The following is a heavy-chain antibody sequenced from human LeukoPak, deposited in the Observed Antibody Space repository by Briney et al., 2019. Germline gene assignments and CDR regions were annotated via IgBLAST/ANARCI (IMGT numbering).Heavy chain of an antibody. CDR3: AKAKQLGLSSGLDY. CDR2: ISWDGGST. Sequence: GGSLRLSCAASGFTFDDYTMHWVRQAPGKGLEWVSLISWDGGSTYYADSVKGRFTISRDNSKNSLYLQMNSLRAEDTALYYCAKAKQLGLSSGLDYWGQGTLVTVSS. V-gene: IGHV3-43D*04. J-gene: IGHJ4*02. D-gene: IGHD1-7*01. CDR1: GFTFDDYT.